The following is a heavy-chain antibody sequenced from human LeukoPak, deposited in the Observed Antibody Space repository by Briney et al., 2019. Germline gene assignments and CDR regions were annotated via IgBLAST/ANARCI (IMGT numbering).Heavy chain of an antibody. CDR2: ISAYNGNT. CDR3: ARAGRYYDILTGYYYFDY. J-gene: IGHJ4*02. CDR1: GYTFTSYG. Sequence: GASVKVSCKASGYTFTSYGISWVLQAPGQGLEWMGWISAYNGNTNYAQKLQGRVTMTTDTSTSTAYMELRSLRSDDTAVYYCARAGRYYDILTGYYYFDYWGQGTLVTVSS. D-gene: IGHD3-9*01. V-gene: IGHV1-18*01.